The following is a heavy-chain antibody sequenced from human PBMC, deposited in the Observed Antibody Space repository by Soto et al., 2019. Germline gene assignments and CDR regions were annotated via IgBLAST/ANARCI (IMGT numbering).Heavy chain of an antibody. CDR3: ARNVLRFLEWLSDGTFDY. Sequence: GGSLRLSCAASGFTFSSYAMSWVRQAPGKGLEWVSYISSSGSTIYYADSVKGRFTISRDNAKNSLYLQMNSLRAEDTAVYYCARNVLRFLEWLSDGTFDYWGQGTLVTVSS. CDR1: GFTFSSYA. CDR2: ISSSGSTI. J-gene: IGHJ4*02. D-gene: IGHD3-3*01. V-gene: IGHV3-48*03.